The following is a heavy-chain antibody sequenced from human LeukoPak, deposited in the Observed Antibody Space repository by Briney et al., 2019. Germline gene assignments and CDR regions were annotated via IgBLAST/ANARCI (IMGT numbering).Heavy chain of an antibody. Sequence: ASVKVSCKASGYTFNTYGINWVRQAPGQGLEWMGWISPYNGHTNYAQKLQGRVTMTTDTSTSTAYMELRSLRSDDTAVYYCARDGSGSFYKSYFDPWGQGAPVTVSS. CDR3: ARDGSGSFYKSYFDP. D-gene: IGHD3-10*01. J-gene: IGHJ5*02. CDR1: GYTFNTYG. CDR2: ISPYNGHT. V-gene: IGHV1-18*01.